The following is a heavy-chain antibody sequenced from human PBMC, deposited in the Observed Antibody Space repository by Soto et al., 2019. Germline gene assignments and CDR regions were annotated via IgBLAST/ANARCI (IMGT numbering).Heavy chain of an antibody. CDR2: IDPSDSYT. Sequence: ESLTISCKGSGYSFTSYWISLVRQMPGKGLEWMGRIDPSDSYTNYSPSFQGHVTISADKSISTAHLQWSSLKASDTAMYYCARAVYYDSSVIDYWGQGTLVTVSS. J-gene: IGHJ4*02. CDR1: GYSFTSYW. CDR3: ARAVYYDSSVIDY. V-gene: IGHV5-10-1*01. D-gene: IGHD3-22*01.